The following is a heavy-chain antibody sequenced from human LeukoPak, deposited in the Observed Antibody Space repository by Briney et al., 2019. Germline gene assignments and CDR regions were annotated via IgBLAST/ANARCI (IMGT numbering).Heavy chain of an antibody. Sequence: ASVKVSCKASGYTFTSYGISWVRQAPGQGLEWMGWISAYNGNTNYAQKLQGRVTMTRNTSISTAYMELSSLRSEDTAVYYCAPYRVSSTSWYYREISNWFDPWGQGTLVTVSS. CDR1: GYTFTSYG. D-gene: IGHD2-2*01. CDR3: APYRVSSTSWYYREISNWFDP. J-gene: IGHJ5*02. CDR2: ISAYNGNT. V-gene: IGHV1-18*01.